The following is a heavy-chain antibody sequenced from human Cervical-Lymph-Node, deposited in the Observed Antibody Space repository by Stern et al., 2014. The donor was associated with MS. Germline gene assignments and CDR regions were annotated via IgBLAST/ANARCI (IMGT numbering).Heavy chain of an antibody. D-gene: IGHD6-19*01. CDR2: ISSNTGDP. Sequence: QVQLGQSGSELKKPGASVKVSCKASGYTFNNYAMNWVRQAPGQGLEWMGWISSNTGDPDYAQGFTGRFVFSMDTSVSTAYLQITSLKAEDTAVYYCARPNDSSGLFDQWGQGTLVTVSS. V-gene: IGHV7-4-1*02. CDR1: GYTFNNYA. CDR3: ARPNDSSGLFDQ. J-gene: IGHJ5*02.